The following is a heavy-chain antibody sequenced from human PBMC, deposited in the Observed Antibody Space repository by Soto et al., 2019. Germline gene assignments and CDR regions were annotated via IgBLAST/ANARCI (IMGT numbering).Heavy chain of an antibody. V-gene: IGHV3-13*01. D-gene: IGHD1-1*01. CDR1: GFTFSSYD. CDR2: IGTAGDT. Sequence: GGTLRLSCAASGFTFSSYDMHWVRHATGKGLEWVSAIGTAGDTYYPGSVKGRFTISRENAKNSLYLQMNSLRAEDTAVYYCDRTETSWNYFDYRHQDTLVTV. J-gene: IGHJ4*02. CDR3: DRTETSWNYFDY.